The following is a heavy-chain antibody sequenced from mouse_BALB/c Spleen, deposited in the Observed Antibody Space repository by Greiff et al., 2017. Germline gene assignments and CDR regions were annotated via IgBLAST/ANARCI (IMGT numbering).Heavy chain of an antibody. CDR1: GYTFTDYA. CDR2: ISTYYGDA. CDR3: ARKGGYAMDY. V-gene: IGHV1S137*01. J-gene: IGHJ4*01. Sequence: QVQLKESGAELVRPGVSVKISCKGSGYTFTDYAMHWVKQSHAKGLEWIGVISTYYGDASYNQKFKGKATMTVDKSSSTAYMELDRLTSEDSAIYCGARKGGYAMDYWGQGTSVTVSS.